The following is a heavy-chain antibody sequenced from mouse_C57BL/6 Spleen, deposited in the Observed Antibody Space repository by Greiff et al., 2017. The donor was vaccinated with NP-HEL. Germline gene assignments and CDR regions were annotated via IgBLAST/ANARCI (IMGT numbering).Heavy chain of an antibody. V-gene: IGHV1-64*01. J-gene: IGHJ2*01. CDR1: GYTFTSYW. CDR3: AQLGRGYFDY. Sequence: QVQLQQPGAELVKPGASVKLSCKASGYTFTSYWMHWVKQRPGQGLEWIGMIHPNSGSTNYNEKFKSKATLTVDKSSSTAYMQRSSLTSDDSAVYYCAQLGRGYFDYWGQGTTLTVSS. CDR2: IHPNSGST. D-gene: IGHD4-1*02.